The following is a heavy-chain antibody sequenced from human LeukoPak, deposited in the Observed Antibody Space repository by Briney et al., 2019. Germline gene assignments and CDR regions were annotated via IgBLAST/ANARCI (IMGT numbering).Heavy chain of an antibody. CDR3: ARVDAFDL. CDR2: ISSSSSYI. V-gene: IGHV3-21*01. Sequence: GGSLRLSCAASGFTFSGYGMHWVRQAPGKGLEWVSYISSSSSYIYYADSVKGRFTISRDNAKNSLYLQMNSLRAEDTAVYYCARVDAFDLWGQGTMVTVSS. J-gene: IGHJ3*01. CDR1: GFTFSGYG.